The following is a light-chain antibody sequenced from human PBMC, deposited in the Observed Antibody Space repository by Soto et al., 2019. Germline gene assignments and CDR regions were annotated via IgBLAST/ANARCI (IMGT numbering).Light chain of an antibody. CDR3: QQANSFPLT. V-gene: IGKV3-15*01. Sequence: ELVLTQSPGILSLSPGERAPLSCRASQSVSNDFLAWYQQKPGQAPRLLIYGASTRATGFPARFSGSGSGTDFTLTISSLQSEDFATYYCQQANSFPLTFCQGTRLEIK. J-gene: IGKJ5*01. CDR2: GAS. CDR1: QSVSNDF.